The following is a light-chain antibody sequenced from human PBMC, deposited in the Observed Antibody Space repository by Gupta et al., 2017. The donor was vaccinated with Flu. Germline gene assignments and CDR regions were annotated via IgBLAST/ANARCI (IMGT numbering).Light chain of an antibody. CDR1: QSLLHSNGYNY. Sequence: DILLTLFILSLPVTPGEPASISCRSSQSLLHSNGYNYLDWYLQKPGQSPQLLIYLGSNRASGVPDRFSGSGSGTDFTLKISRVEAEDVGVYYCMQALQTRSTFGPGTKVDIK. CDR3: MQALQTRST. V-gene: IGKV2-28*01. J-gene: IGKJ3*01. CDR2: LGS.